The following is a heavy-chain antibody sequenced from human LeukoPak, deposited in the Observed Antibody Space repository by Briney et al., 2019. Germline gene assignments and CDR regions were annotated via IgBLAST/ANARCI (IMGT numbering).Heavy chain of an antibody. CDR3: TREQLVASH. Sequence: GGSLRLSCAASGFTFNNAWMSWVRQAPGKGLEWVGHIKSRTDGGITDYAAPVKGRFTISRDDSKNTLYLQMNSLKTEDTAVYYCTREQLVASHWGQGTLVTVSS. D-gene: IGHD1-1*01. J-gene: IGHJ4*02. CDR2: IKSRTDGGIT. V-gene: IGHV3-15*01. CDR1: GFTFNNAW.